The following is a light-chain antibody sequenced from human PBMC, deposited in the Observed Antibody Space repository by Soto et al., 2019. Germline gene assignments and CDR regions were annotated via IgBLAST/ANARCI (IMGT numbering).Light chain of an antibody. CDR3: QQRSNGPPWT. CDR1: QTVSNK. Sequence: EIVLTQSPATLSSSPGERATLSCRASQTVSNKLAWYQHKPGQAPRLLVYDASNRATGIPTRFSGSGSGTDFTLTISSLEPEDFAVYYCQQRSNGPPWTFGQGTKVDNK. V-gene: IGKV3-11*01. CDR2: DAS. J-gene: IGKJ1*01.